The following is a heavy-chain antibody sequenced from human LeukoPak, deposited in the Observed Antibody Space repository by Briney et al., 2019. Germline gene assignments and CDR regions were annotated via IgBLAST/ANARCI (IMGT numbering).Heavy chain of an antibody. CDR2: INHSGST. Sequence: SETLSLTCAVYGGSFSGYYWSWIRQPPGKGLEWIGEINHSGSTNYNPSLKSRVTISEDTSKNQFSLKLSSVTAADTAVYYCARGRTMDRGVRAYYFDYWGQGTLVTVSS. CDR3: ARGRTMDRGVRAYYFDY. J-gene: IGHJ4*02. D-gene: IGHD3-10*01. CDR1: GGSFSGYY. V-gene: IGHV4-34*01.